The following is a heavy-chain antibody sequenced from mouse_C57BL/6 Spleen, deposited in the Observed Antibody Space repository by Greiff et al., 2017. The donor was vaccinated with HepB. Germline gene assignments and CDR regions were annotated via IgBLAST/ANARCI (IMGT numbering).Heavy chain of an antibody. CDR2: IYPGSGNT. D-gene: IGHD2-5*01. CDR1: GYTFTDYY. Sequence: VELQQSGAELVRPGASVKLSCKASGYTFTDYYINWVKQRPGQGLEWIARIYPGSGNTYYNEKFKGKATLTAEKSSSTAYIQLSSLTSEDSAVYCCARHSNYGYFDVWGTGATVTVSS. J-gene: IGHJ1*03. V-gene: IGHV1-76*01. CDR3: ARHSNYGYFDV.